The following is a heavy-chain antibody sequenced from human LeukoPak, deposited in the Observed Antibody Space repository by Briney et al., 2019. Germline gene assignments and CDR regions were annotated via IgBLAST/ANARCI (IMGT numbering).Heavy chain of an antibody. CDR2: IFYSGCT. CDR1: GGFISSYY. V-gene: IGHV4-59*01. J-gene: IGHJ4*02. CDR3: ARRAYSRAYYYFDY. D-gene: IGHD3-22*01. Sequence: PSETLSLTCTVSGGFISSYYWSWIRQPPGKGPEWIGYIFYSGCTNYNPSLQSRVTISIDTSKNQFSLQLSSVTAAETAVYYCARRAYSRAYYYFDYWGQGTLVTVSS.